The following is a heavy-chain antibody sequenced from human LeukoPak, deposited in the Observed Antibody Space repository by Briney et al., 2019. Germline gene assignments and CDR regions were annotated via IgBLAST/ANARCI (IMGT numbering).Heavy chain of an antibody. D-gene: IGHD2-15*01. CDR2: ISPYNGNT. Sequence: ASVKVSCKASGYTFTSYAINWVRQAPGQGFEWMGWISPYNGNTNYAQKLQGRVTMTADISTGTAYMELRSLRSDDTAVYHCARGGSRMVTYGSLDYWGQGSLVTVSS. CDR1: GYTFTSYA. J-gene: IGHJ4*02. CDR3: ARGGSRMVTYGSLDY. V-gene: IGHV1-18*01.